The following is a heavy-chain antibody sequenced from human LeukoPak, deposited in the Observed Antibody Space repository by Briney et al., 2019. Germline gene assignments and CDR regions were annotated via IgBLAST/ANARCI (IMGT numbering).Heavy chain of an antibody. CDR2: INAGNGNT. Sequence: ASVKVSCKASRYTFTSYAMHWVRQAPGQRLEWMGWINAGNGNTKYSQKFQGRVTITRDTSARTAYMELSSVRSEDTAVYYCARIRQLWSPSLSSWGQGTLVTVSS. J-gene: IGHJ5*02. CDR1: RYTFTSYA. CDR3: ARIRQLWSPSLSS. D-gene: IGHD5-18*01. V-gene: IGHV1-3*01.